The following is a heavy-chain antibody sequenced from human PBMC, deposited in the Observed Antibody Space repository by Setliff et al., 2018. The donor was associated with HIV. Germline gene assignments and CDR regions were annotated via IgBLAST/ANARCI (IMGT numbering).Heavy chain of an antibody. J-gene: IGHJ4*02. CDR3: ARAAVVGRPLYYFDS. D-gene: IGHD2-15*01. CDR1: GFTFSYHS. V-gene: IGHV3-23*01. CDR2: ISGSGDST. Sequence: GGSLRLSCAASGFTFSYHSMTWVRQAPGKGLEWVSGISGSGDSTFYADSVKGRFTISSDDGTVYLQLNSLRAEDTALYYCARAAVVGRPLYYFDSWGQGTLVTVSS.